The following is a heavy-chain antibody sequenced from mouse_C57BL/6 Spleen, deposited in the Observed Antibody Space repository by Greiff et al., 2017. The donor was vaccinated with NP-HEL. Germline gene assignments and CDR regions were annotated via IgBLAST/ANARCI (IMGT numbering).Heavy chain of an antibody. Sequence: QVQLKQPGAELVKPGASVKLSCKASGYTFTSYWMHWVKQRPGQGLEWIGMIHPNSGSTNYNEKFKSKATLTVDKSSSTAYMQLSSLTSEDSAVYYCAQTAQATAYWGQGTLVTVSA. D-gene: IGHD3-2*02. J-gene: IGHJ3*01. V-gene: IGHV1-64*01. CDR2: IHPNSGST. CDR3: AQTAQATAY. CDR1: GYTFTSYW.